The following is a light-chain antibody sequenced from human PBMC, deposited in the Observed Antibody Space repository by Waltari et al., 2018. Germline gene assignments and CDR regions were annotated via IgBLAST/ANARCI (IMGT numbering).Light chain of an antibody. J-gene: IGKJ2*01. CDR2: SAS. V-gene: IGKV3-15*01. CDR3: QQYDKWRDYT. Sequence: EIVMTQSPASLSVSPGERGTLSCRASQSVSTKLAWYQQKPGQAPRLVIYSASIRAADVPARFSGSGSGTEFTLTISSLQSEDFAIYYCQQYDKWRDYTFGQGTKLDFK. CDR1: QSVSTK.